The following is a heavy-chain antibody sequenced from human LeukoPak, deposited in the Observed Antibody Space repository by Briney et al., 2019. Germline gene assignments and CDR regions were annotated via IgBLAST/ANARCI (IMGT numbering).Heavy chain of an antibody. CDR1: GFTFDDYA. Sequence: GRSLRLSCAASGFTFDDYAMHWVRQAPGKGLEWVSSISWNSGSIGYPDSVKGRFTISRDNAKNSLYLQMNSLRVEDTALYYCAKGDGSSGYSSPTDWGQGTLVTVSS. D-gene: IGHD3-22*01. V-gene: IGHV3-9*01. J-gene: IGHJ4*02. CDR3: AKGDGSSGYSSPTD. CDR2: ISWNSGSI.